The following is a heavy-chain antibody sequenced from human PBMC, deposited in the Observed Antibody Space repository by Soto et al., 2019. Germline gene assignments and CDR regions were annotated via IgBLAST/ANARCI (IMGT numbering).Heavy chain of an antibody. CDR3: AKEPIAVAGTIDYFDY. CDR1: GFTFSSYA. CDR2: ISGSGGST. V-gene: IGHV3-23*01. Sequence: GGSLRLSCAASGFTFSSYAMSWVRQAPGKGLEWVSAISGSGGSTYYADSVKGRFTISRDNSKNTLYLQMNSLRAEDTAVYYCAKEPIAVAGTIDYFDYWGQGTLVTVSS. D-gene: IGHD6-19*01. J-gene: IGHJ4*02.